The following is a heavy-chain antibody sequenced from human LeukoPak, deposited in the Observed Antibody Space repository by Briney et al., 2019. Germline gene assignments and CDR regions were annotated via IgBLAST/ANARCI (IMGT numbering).Heavy chain of an antibody. Sequence: GGSLRLSCAASGFTFSSYAMSWVRQAPGKGLEWVSAISDSGGSTYYADSVKGRFTISRDNSKNTLYLQMNSLRAEDTAVYYCVKSSGYSSSWYYYWGQGTLVTVSS. V-gene: IGHV3-23*01. CDR3: VKSSGYSSSWYYY. CDR2: ISDSGGST. CDR1: GFTFSSYA. J-gene: IGHJ4*02. D-gene: IGHD6-13*01.